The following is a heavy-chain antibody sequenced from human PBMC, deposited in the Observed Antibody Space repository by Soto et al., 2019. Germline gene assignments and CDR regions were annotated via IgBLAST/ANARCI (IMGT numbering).Heavy chain of an antibody. CDR3: ARGSYDSYAGFFGMAV. Sequence: SVKVSCKASGGSFMSQAISWVRQAPGQGPEWMGGIIPFSGTVTYTQRFQGRLTLTADEPTKTAYMELSSLRSEDTAVYYCARGSYDSYAGFFGMAVWGQGSKVT. V-gene: IGHV1-69*13. D-gene: IGHD3-10*01. CDR2: IIPFSGTV. J-gene: IGHJ6*02. CDR1: GGSFMSQA.